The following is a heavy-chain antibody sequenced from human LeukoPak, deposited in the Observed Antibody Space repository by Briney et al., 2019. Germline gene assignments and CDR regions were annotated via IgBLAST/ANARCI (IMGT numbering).Heavy chain of an antibody. D-gene: IGHD3-3*01. J-gene: IGHJ2*01. CDR2: INPNSGGT. Sequence: ASVKVSCKASGYTFTGYYMHWVRQAPGQGLEWMGWINPNSGGTNYAQKFQGWVTMTRDTSISTAYMELSRLRSEDTAVYYCARAHGATIFGVAAYWYFDLWGRGTLVTVSS. V-gene: IGHV1-2*04. CDR1: GYTFTGYY. CDR3: ARAHGATIFGVAAYWYFDL.